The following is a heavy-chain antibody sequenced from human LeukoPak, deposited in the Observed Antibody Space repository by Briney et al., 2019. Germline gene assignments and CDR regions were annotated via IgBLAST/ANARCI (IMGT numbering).Heavy chain of an antibody. D-gene: IGHD3-3*01. CDR2: IYYSGST. J-gene: IGHJ4*02. Sequence: SQTLSLTCTVSGGSISSGGYYWSWTRQHPGKGLEWIGYIYYSGSTYYNPSLKSRVTISVDTSKNQFSLKLRSVTAADTAVYYCARDSTRSGYPTDYWGQGTLVTVSS. CDR3: ARDSTRSGYPTDY. CDR1: GGSISSGGYY. V-gene: IGHV4-31*03.